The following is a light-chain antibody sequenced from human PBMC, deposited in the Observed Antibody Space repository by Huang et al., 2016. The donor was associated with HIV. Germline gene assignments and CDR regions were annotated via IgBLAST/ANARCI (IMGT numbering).Light chain of an antibody. CDR1: QSVSTF. Sequence: DIVLTQSPATLALSPGERATVSCKASQSVSTFLAWYQHKPGQAPRLRICDASNRASGVPARFSGTGSGTDFTLTISSLEPSDVAVYYCQQHSYWPITFGRGTRLEI. CDR3: QQHSYWPIT. J-gene: IGKJ5*01. V-gene: IGKV3-11*01. CDR2: DAS.